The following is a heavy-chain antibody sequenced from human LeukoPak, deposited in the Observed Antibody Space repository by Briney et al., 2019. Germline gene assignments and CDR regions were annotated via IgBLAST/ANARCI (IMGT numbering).Heavy chain of an antibody. Sequence: GGSLRHSCAASGFTFSSYAMHWVRQAPGKGLEWVAVISYDGSNKYYADSVEGRFTISRDNSKNTLYLQMNSLRAEDTAVYYCARDPVMGGTTVLFDYWGQGTLVTVSS. CDR3: ARDPVMGGTTVLFDY. D-gene: IGHD1-7*01. CDR2: ISYDGSNK. V-gene: IGHV3-30-3*01. J-gene: IGHJ4*02. CDR1: GFTFSSYA.